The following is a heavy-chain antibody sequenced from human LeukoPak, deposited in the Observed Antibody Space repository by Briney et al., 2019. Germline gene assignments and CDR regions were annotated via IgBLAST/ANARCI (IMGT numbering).Heavy chain of an antibody. CDR2: IIAIFGTA. J-gene: IGHJ4*02. CDR1: RGTFSNYA. Sequence: SETVSCKASRGTFSNYAIRRVRQAPQHGHEWMGMIIAIFGTANYAQKFQGRVTITADESTSTAYMELSSLRSEDTAVYYCARSTLGLMVYAIDYWGQGTLVTVSS. D-gene: IGHD2-8*01. V-gene: IGHV1-69*13. CDR3: ARSTLGLMVYAIDY.